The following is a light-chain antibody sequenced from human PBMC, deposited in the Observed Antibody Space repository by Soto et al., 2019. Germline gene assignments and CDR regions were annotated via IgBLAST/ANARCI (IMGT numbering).Light chain of an antibody. CDR2: DAS. V-gene: IGKV1-5*01. CDR3: QHSGT. J-gene: IGKJ2*01. CDR1: QSMSRW. Sequence: DIQMTQSPSTLSASVGDRVTITCRASQSMSRWLAWYQQKPGKAPKLLIYDASTLETGVPSRFSGSGSGTEFTLTISSLQPDDFATYYCQHSGTFGQGTKLEIK.